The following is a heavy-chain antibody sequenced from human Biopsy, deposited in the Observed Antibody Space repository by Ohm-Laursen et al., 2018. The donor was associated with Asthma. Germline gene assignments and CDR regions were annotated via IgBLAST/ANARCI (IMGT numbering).Heavy chain of an antibody. J-gene: IGHJ6*02. CDR1: GFTFSSYA. V-gene: IGHV3-23*01. D-gene: IGHD6-19*01. CDR3: ARAYSSGWTRGMDV. Sequence: SLRLSCAASGFTFSSYAMSWVRQAPGKGLEWVSSISSSGASTYYADSVKGRFTISRDNSKNTLYLQMNSLSAADTAVYYCARAYSSGWTRGMDVWGQGTTVIVSS. CDR2: ISSSGAST.